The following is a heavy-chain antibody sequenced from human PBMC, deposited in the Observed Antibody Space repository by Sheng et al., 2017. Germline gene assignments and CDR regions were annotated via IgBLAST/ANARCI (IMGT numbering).Heavy chain of an antibody. CDR2: IYYSGST. CDR1: GGSISSSSYY. Sequence: QLQLQESGPGLVKPSETLSLTCTVSGGSISSSSYYWGWIRQPPGKGLEWIGNIYYSGSTYYNPSLKSRVTISVDTSKNQFSLKLSSVTAADTAVYYCARTTGWFDPWGQGNPGSPSPQ. J-gene: IGHJ5*02. V-gene: IGHV4-39*07. CDR3: ARTTGWFDP. D-gene: IGHD2-8*02.